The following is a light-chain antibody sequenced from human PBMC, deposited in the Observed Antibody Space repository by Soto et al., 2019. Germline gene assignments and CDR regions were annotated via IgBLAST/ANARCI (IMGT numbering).Light chain of an antibody. J-gene: IGKJ1*01. CDR2: DAY. Sequence: EVVLTQSPVTLSLSPRERATLSCRASQSFRGLLAWYQQKPGQAPRLLIYDAYNRATGIPPRFSGSGSGTDFTLTISGLETEDFATYYCQQRTNSPPWTFGQGTRVELK. V-gene: IGKV3-11*01. CDR1: QSFRGL. CDR3: QQRTNSPPWT.